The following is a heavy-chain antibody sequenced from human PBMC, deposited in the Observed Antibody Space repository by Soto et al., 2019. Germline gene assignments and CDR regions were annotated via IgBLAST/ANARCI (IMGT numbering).Heavy chain of an antibody. D-gene: IGHD3-22*01. CDR1: GGSFSGYY. Sequence: QVQLQQWGAGLLKPSETLSLTCAVYGGSFSGYYWSWIRQPPGKGLEWIGEINHSGSTNYNPSLKSRVTISVDTSKNQFSLKLSSVTAADTAVYYCARGRSGYDYLPDYYDSSGRHFDYWVQGTLVTVSS. V-gene: IGHV4-34*01. CDR2: INHSGST. CDR3: ARGRSGYDYLPDYYDSSGRHFDY. J-gene: IGHJ4*02.